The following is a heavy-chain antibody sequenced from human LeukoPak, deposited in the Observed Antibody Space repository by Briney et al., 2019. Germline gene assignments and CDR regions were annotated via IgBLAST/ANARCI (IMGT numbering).Heavy chain of an antibody. CDR1: GFTFSSYA. D-gene: IGHD6-19*01. CDR3: SYSSGHQRYFDY. CDR2: ISYDGSNK. Sequence: GRSLRLSCAASGFTFSSYAMHWVRQAPGKGLEWVAVISYDGSNKYYADSVKGRFTISRDNSKNTLYLQMNSLRAEDTAVYYCSYSSGHQRYFDYWGQGTLVTVSS. J-gene: IGHJ4*02. V-gene: IGHV3-30*04.